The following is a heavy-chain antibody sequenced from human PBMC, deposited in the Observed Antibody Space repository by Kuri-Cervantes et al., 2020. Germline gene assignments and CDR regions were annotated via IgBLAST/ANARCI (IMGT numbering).Heavy chain of an antibody. D-gene: IGHD2-2*01. J-gene: IGHJ6*03. CDR2: INPSGGST. CDR1: GYTFTSYY. Sequence: ASVKVSCKAFGYTFTSYYMHWVRQAPGQGLEWMGIINPSGGSTSYAQKFQGRVTMTRNTSISTAYMELSSLRSEDTAVYYCARGRGEVPAAMLGDYYYYYYMDVWGKGTTVTVSS. V-gene: IGHV1-46*01. CDR3: ARGRGEVPAAMLGDYYYYYYMDV.